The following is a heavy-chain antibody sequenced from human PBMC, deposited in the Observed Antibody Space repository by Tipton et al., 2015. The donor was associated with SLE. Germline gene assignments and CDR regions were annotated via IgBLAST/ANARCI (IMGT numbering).Heavy chain of an antibody. J-gene: IGHJ3*02. CDR2: IYTSGST. V-gene: IGHV4-61*02. CDR1: GGSISSGSYY. Sequence: GLVKPSETLSLTCTVSGGSISSGSYYWSWIRQPAGKGLEWIGYIYTSGSTNYNPSLKSRVTISVDTSKNQFSLKLSSVTAADTAVYYCARYYYDSSGSWAFDIWGQGTMVTVSS. D-gene: IGHD3-22*01. CDR3: ARYYYDSSGSWAFDI.